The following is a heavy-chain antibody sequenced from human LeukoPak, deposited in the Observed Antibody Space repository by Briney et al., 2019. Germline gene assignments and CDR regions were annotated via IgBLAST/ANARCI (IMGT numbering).Heavy chain of an antibody. D-gene: IGHD3-9*01. CDR3: ARNFALLYYYYYYMDV. CDR2: IKQDGSEK. CDR1: GFTFSSYW. V-gene: IGHV3-7*01. J-gene: IGHJ6*03. Sequence: GGSLRLSCAASGFTFSSYWMSWVRQAPGKGLEWVANIKQDGSEKYYVDSVKGRFTISRDNAKNSLYLQMNSLRAEDTAVYYCARNFALLYYYYYYMDVWGKGTTVTVSS.